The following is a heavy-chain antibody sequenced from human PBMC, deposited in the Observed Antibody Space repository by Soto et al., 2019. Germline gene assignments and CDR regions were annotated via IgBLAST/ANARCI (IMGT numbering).Heavy chain of an antibody. Sequence: ASVKVSCKASGDTFSRSGISWVRQAPGRGLEWLGGIIPMFGTANYIQKLETRITITADDSTSTAYMELKRLRSVDTGVYYCARGKGPLGYYYGMDDWGQGTTVTVSS. CDR3: ARGKGPLGYYYGMDD. CDR1: GDTFSRSG. V-gene: IGHV1-69*13. J-gene: IGHJ6*02. D-gene: IGHD7-27*01. CDR2: IIPMFGTA.